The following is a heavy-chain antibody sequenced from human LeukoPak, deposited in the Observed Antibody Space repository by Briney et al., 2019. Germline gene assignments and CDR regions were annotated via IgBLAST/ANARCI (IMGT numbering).Heavy chain of an antibody. CDR2: IKSEGEGATT. D-gene: IGHD3-3*02. CDR3: IAHFPYFYGFDV. CDR1: GFTIGTAW. Sequence: GGSLRLSCVSSGFTIGTAWMSWVRQAPGKGLEWLGHIKSEGEGATTDYAAPAKGRFAISRDDSKNMIYLQMSSLKIDDTAIYYCIAHFPYFYGFDVWGKGTTVTVPS. J-gene: IGHJ6*04. V-gene: IGHV3-15*01.